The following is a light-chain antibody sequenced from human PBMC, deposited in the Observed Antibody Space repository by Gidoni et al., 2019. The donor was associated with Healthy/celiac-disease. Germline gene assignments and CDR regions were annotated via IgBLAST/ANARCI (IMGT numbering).Light chain of an antibody. CDR3: QQYYSTPRT. J-gene: IGKJ1*01. CDR1: QSVLYCSNNKNY. CDR2: WAS. Sequence: DIVMTQSPDSLAGSLGARATINCKSSQSVLYCSNNKNYLAWYQQKPVQPPKLLIYWASTRESGVPDRFSGSGSGTDFTLTISSLQAEDVAVYYCQQYYSTPRTFGQGTKVEIK. V-gene: IGKV4-1*01.